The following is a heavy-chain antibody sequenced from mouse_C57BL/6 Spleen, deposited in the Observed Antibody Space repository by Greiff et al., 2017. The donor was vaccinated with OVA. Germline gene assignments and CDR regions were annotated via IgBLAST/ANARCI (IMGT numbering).Heavy chain of an antibody. CDR2: ISNLAYSI. CDR1: GFTFSDYG. Sequence: VQLKESGGGLVQPGGSLKLSCAASGFTFSDYGMAWVRQAPRKGPAWVAFISNLAYSIYYADTVTGRFTISRENAKNTLYLEMSSLRSEDTAMYYCARSSYDQGAMDYWGQGTSVTVSS. D-gene: IGHD2-3*01. CDR3: ARSSYDQGAMDY. V-gene: IGHV5-15*01. J-gene: IGHJ4*01.